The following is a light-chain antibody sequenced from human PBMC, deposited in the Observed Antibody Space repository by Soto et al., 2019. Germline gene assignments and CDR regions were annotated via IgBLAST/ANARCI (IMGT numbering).Light chain of an antibody. CDR3: QQYGSSPST. V-gene: IGKV3-20*01. CDR2: GAS. J-gene: IGKJ5*01. Sequence: EIVLTQSPGTLSLSPGERAILSCRASQSVGSNYLAWYQQKPGQAPRLLIYGASSRATGISNRFSGSGSGTDFTLTISRLEPEDFAVFYCQQYGSSPSTFGQGTRLQIK. CDR1: QSVGSNY.